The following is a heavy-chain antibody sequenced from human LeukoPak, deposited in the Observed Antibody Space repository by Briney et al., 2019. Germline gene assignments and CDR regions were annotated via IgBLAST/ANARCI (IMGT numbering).Heavy chain of an antibody. D-gene: IGHD2-21*01. V-gene: IGHV3-23*01. CDR3: AKDRLCGGDCYWYYYYYMDV. J-gene: IGHJ6*03. Sequence: GGSLRLSCAASGFTFSSYAMSWVRQAPGEGLEWVSAISGSGGSTYYADSVKGRFTISRDNSKNTLYLQMNSLRAEDTAVYYCAKDRLCGGDCYWYYYYYMDVWGKGTAVTVSS. CDR2: ISGSGGST. CDR1: GFTFSSYA.